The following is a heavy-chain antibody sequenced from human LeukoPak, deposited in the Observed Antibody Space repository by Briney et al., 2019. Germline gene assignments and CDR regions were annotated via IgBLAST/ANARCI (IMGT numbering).Heavy chain of an antibody. CDR2: IFYSGTT. Sequence: SETLSLTCTVSGGSISSSSYYWGWIRQPPGKGLEWFGTIFYSGTTYYNPTLKSRVTISVDTSKNQFSLKLSSVTAADTAVYYCARVAGTAMVTGGPGGYNWFDPWGQGTLVTVSS. V-gene: IGHV4-39*07. J-gene: IGHJ5*02. CDR3: ARVAGTAMVTGGPGGYNWFDP. CDR1: GGSISSSSYY. D-gene: IGHD5-18*01.